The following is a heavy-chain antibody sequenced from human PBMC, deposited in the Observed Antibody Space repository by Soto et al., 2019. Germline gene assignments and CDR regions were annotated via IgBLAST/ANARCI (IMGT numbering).Heavy chain of an antibody. Sequence: QVQLVESGGGVVQPGRSLRLSCAASGFTFSTYGMHWVRQAPGKGLEWVAVISYDGSNKYYADSVKGRFTISRDNSKNTLYLQMNSLRAEVTAVYHCAQVGSNNYYGSGGFDYWGQGTLVTVSS. CDR1: GFTFSTYG. D-gene: IGHD3-10*01. J-gene: IGHJ4*02. CDR3: AQVGSNNYYGSGGFDY. CDR2: ISYDGSNK. V-gene: IGHV3-30*18.